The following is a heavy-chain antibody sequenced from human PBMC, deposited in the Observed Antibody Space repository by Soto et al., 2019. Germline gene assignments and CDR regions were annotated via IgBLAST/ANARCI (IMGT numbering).Heavy chain of an antibody. CDR2: IIPIFHTA. Sequence: SVKVSCKASGDSFNSYAISWVRQAPGQGLEWMGGIIPIFHTANHAQKFQARVTMTADDSTSTAYMELRSLRPDDTAVYYCAREVTVASYSFDFWGQGTLLTVSS. V-gene: IGHV1-69*13. J-gene: IGHJ4*02. CDR3: AREVTVASYSFDF. D-gene: IGHD5-12*01. CDR1: GDSFNSYA.